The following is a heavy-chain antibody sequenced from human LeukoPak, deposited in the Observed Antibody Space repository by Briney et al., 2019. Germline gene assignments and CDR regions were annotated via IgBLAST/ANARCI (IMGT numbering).Heavy chain of an antibody. CDR1: GFTFDDYA. Sequence: GGSLRLSCAASGFTFDDYAMHWVRHAPGKGLEWVSGISWNSGSIGYADSVKGRFTISRDNAKNSLYLQMNSLRAEDTAVYYCARDVLRYFDWLLDRLDAFDIWGQGTMVTVSS. D-gene: IGHD3-9*01. CDR2: ISWNSGSI. J-gene: IGHJ3*02. V-gene: IGHV3-9*01. CDR3: ARDVLRYFDWLLDRLDAFDI.